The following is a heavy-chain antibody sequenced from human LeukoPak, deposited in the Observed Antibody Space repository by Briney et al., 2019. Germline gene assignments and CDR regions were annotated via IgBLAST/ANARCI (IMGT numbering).Heavy chain of an antibody. D-gene: IGHD3-9*01. CDR1: GFTFSSYW. V-gene: IGHV3-74*01. CDR3: AREGGDYDILTGYYSS. J-gene: IGHJ4*02. Sequence: PGGSLRLSCAASGFTFSSYWMHWVRQAPGKGLVWVSRINSDGSSTSYADSVKSRFTISRDNAKNTLYLRMNSLRAEDTAVHYCAREGGDYDILTGYYSSWGQGTLVTVSS. CDR2: INSDGSST.